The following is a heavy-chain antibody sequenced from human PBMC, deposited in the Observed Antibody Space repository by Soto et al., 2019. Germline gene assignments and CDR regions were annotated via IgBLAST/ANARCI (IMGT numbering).Heavy chain of an antibody. D-gene: IGHD5-18*01. CDR2: ISGYNANT. Sequence: QVLLMQSGPEVKKPGASLKVSCKASGYLFMDYGISWVRQAPGQGLEWMGWISGYNANTNHAQKFQDRVTMTADTSTSTVYMELRSLRSDDTAVYFCARGNAGYSYGYLDYWGQGTLVTVPS. CDR1: GYLFMDYG. J-gene: IGHJ4*02. V-gene: IGHV1-18*01. CDR3: ARGNAGYSYGYLDY.